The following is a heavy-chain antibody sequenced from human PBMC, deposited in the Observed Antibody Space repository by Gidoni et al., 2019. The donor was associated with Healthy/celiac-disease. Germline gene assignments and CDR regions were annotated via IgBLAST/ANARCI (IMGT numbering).Heavy chain of an antibody. D-gene: IGHD2-2*01. CDR3: ARGGGYCSSTSCYGRYYYMDV. CDR1: GGTFRSSA. Sequence: QVQLVQSGAEVKNPGSSVKVSCQASGGTFRSSAISWVRQAPGQGLEWRGGIIPIFGTANYAQKFQGRVTITADKSTSTAYMELSSLRSEDTAVYYCARGGGYCSSTSCYGRYYYMDVWGKGTTVTVSS. J-gene: IGHJ6*03. V-gene: IGHV1-69*06. CDR2: IIPIFGTA.